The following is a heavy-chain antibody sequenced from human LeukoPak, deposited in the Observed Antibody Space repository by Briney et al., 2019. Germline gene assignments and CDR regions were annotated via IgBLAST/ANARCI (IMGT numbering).Heavy chain of an antibody. CDR3: ARDTVNGPFVISLDY. CDR2: IYYSGST. Sequence: SETLSLTCTVSGGSISSGGYYSSCVRQHPGKGLEWIWYIYYSGSTYYNPSLKSRVTISVDTSKNQFSLKLSSVTAADTAVYYCARDTVNGPFVISLDYWGQGALVTVSS. D-gene: IGHD2-8*01. CDR1: GGSISSGGYY. J-gene: IGHJ4*02. V-gene: IGHV4-31*03.